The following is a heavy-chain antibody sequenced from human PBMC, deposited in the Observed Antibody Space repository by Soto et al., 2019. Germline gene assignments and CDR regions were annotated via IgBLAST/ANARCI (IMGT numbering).Heavy chain of an antibody. CDR2: IDWXXXX. V-gene: IGHV2-70*01. CDR1: GFSLSTSGMC. CDR3: ARIPNRHYDFWSGFHTGGNGMDV. D-gene: IGHD3-3*01. Sequence: SGPTLVNPAQTLTLTCTFSGFSLSTSGMCVSWXXXXXXXXXXXXXLIDWXXXXXXXXXXXXXXXISKDTSKNQVVLTMTNMDPVDTATYYCARIPNRHYDFWSGFHTGGNGMDVWGQGTTVTVSS. J-gene: IGHJ6*02.